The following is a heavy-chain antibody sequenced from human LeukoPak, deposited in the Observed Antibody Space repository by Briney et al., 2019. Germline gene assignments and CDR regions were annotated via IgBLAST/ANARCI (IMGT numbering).Heavy chain of an antibody. V-gene: IGHV4-39*01. CDR2: IYYSGNT. J-gene: IGHJ5*02. CDR3: VRLGRSGHCDT. D-gene: IGHD3-22*01. CDR1: GGSISSSSYY. Sequence: PSETLSLTCTVSGGSISSSSYYWGWIRQPPGKGLEWIGSIYYSGNTYYNPSLKSRITVSVDTSKNQFSLNLTSVTAADTAVYYCVRLGRSGHCDTWGQGTLVTVSS.